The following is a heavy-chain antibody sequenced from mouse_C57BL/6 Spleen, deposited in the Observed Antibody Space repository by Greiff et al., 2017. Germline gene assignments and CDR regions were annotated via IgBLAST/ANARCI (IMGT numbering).Heavy chain of an antibody. CDR2: INPNNGGT. V-gene: IGHV1-26*01. D-gene: IGHD2-1*01. CDR3: ATLYSYAMDY. J-gene: IGHJ4*01. Sequence: EVQLQQSGPELVKPGASVKISCKASGYTFTDYYMNWVKQSHGKSLEWIGDINPNNGGTSYNQKFKGKATLTVDKSSSTAYMELRSLTSEDSAVYYCATLYSYAMDYWGQGTSVTVSS. CDR1: GYTFTDYY.